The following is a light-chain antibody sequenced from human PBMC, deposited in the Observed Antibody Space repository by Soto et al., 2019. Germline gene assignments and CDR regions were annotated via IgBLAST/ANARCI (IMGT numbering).Light chain of an antibody. V-gene: IGKV1-9*01. CDR1: QGISSS. CDR3: QQLNAYPFT. J-gene: IGKJ3*01. Sequence: DIQLTQSPSFLSASVGDRVTITCRASQGISSSLAWYQQIPGKAPKLLIYGASTLQRGVPSRFSGLGFGTEFTLTVSSLQPEDFATYYCQQLNAYPFTFGPGTKVDIK. CDR2: GAS.